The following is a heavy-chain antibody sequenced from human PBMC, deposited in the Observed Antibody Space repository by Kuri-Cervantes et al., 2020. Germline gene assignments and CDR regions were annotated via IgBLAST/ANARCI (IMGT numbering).Heavy chain of an antibody. CDR2: ISSSSSYI. J-gene: IGHJ3*02. Sequence: GESLKISCAASGFTFSSYSMNWVRQTPGKGLEWVSSISSSSSYIYYADSVKGRFTISRDNAKNSLYLQMNSLRVEDTALYYCAKVRSGSFRGAFDIWGQGTMVTVSS. V-gene: IGHV3-21*04. CDR3: AKVRSGSFRGAFDI. D-gene: IGHD6-19*01. CDR1: GFTFSSYS.